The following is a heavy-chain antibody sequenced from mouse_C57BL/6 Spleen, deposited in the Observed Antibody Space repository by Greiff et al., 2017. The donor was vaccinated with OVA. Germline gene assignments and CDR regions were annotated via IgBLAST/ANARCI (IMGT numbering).Heavy chain of an antibody. CDR2: IYPGDGDT. CDR3: ARDDYDGAWFAY. V-gene: IGHV1-82*01. D-gene: IGHD2-3*01. CDR1: GYAFSSSW. Sequence: QVQLQQSGPELVKPGASVKISCKASGYAFSSSWMNWVKQRPGKGLEWIGRIYPGDGDTNYNGKFKGKATLTADKSSSTAYMQLSSLTSEDSAVYFCARDDYDGAWFAYWGQGTLVTVSA. J-gene: IGHJ3*01.